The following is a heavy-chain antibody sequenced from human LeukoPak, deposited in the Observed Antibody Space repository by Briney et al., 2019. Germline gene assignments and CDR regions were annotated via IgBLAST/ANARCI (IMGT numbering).Heavy chain of an antibody. V-gene: IGHV4-38-2*02. J-gene: IGHJ6*03. CDR2: IYHSGST. CDR3: ARATTVTTLYYYYYYMDV. D-gene: IGHD4-17*01. Sequence: PSETLSLTCTVSDYSISSSYYWGWIRQPPGKGLEWFGIIYHSGSTYYNPSLKSRVTISVDTSKNQFSLKLSSVTDADTAVYYCARATTVTTLYYYYYYMDVWGKGTTVTISS. CDR1: DYSISSSYY.